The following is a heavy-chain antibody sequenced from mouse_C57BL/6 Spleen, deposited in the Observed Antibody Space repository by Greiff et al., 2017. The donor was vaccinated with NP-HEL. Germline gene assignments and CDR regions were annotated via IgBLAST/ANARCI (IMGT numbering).Heavy chain of an antibody. V-gene: IGHV1-55*01. CDR2: IYPGSGST. Sequence: QVQLQQPGAELVKPGASVKMSCKASGYTFTSYWITWVKQRPGQGLEWIGDIYPGSGSTNYNEKFKSKATLTVDTSSSTAYMQLSSLTSEDSAVYYCARRFDGYSWFAYWGQGTLVTVSA. CDR3: ARRFDGYSWFAY. D-gene: IGHD2-3*01. J-gene: IGHJ3*01. CDR1: GYTFTSYW.